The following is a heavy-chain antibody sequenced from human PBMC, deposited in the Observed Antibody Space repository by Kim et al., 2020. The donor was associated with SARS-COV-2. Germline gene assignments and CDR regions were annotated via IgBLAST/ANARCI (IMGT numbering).Heavy chain of an antibody. CDR3: ARNEGY. CDR1: GYTLTSYA. Sequence: ASVKVSCKASGYTLTSYAFHWVRQAPGQRLEWMGWIDADNGNTKYSQKFQGRVTITRDTSASTAYMELSSLRSEDTAVYYCARNEGYWGQGTLVTVSS. V-gene: IGHV1-3*01. CDR2: IDADNGNT. J-gene: IGHJ4*02.